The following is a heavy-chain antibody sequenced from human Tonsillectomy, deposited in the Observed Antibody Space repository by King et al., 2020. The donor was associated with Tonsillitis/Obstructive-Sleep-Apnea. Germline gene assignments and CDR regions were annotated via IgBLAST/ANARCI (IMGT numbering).Heavy chain of an antibody. CDR3: ARGGDQLVYYYYYYYYMDV. D-gene: IGHD2-2*02. CDR1: GFTFSNYS. J-gene: IGHJ6*03. Sequence: VQLVESGGGVVQPGRSLRLSCAASGFTFSNYSMHWVRQAPGKGLEWVAVISYDGTNKNYADSVKGRFTISRDNSKHTLYLQMNSLRADDTAVYYCARGGDQLVYYYYYYYYMDVWGTGPTVTVSS. V-gene: IGHV3-30*01. CDR2: ISYDGTNK.